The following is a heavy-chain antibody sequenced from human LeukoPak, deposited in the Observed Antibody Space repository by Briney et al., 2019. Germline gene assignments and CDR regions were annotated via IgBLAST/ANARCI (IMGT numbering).Heavy chain of an antibody. CDR2: INHSGST. CDR3: AREAQYYYDSSGYYNPIDY. Sequence: PSETLSLTCAVYGGTFSGYYWSWIRQPPGKGLEWIGEINHSGSTNYNPSLKSRVTISVDTSKKQFSLKLSSVTAADTAVYYCAREAQYYYDSSGYYNPIDYWGQGTLVTVSS. CDR1: GGTFSGYY. V-gene: IGHV4-34*01. D-gene: IGHD3-22*01. J-gene: IGHJ4*02.